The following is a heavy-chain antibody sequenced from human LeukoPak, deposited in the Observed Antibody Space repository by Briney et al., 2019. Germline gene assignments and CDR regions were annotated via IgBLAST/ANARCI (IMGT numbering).Heavy chain of an antibody. V-gene: IGHV1-18*01. CDR3: ATDRTTAYGGNSG. J-gene: IGHJ4*02. Sequence: GASVKVSCKASGYSFTSYGISWVRQAPGQGLEWMGWISAYNGNTNYAQNFQGRVTMTTDTFTSTAYMELRSLRSDDTAVYYCATDRTTAYGGNSGWGQGTLVTVSS. CDR2: ISAYNGNT. CDR1: GYSFTSYG. D-gene: IGHD4-23*01.